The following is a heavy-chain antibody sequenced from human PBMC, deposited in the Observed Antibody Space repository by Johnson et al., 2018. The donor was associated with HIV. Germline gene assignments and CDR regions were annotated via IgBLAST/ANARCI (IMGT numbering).Heavy chain of an antibody. CDR2: IKQDGREK. D-gene: IGHD5-24*01. CDR3: ARDLRWSYDAFDI. Sequence: VQLVESGGGLVKPGGSLRLSCAASGFTFSSYWMTWVRQAPGKGLEWVANIKQDGREKYYVDSVKGRFTISRDNAKNSLYLQMNSLRAEDTAVYYCARDLRWSYDAFDIWGQGTMVTVSS. CDR1: GFTFSSYW. J-gene: IGHJ3*02. V-gene: IGHV3-7*01.